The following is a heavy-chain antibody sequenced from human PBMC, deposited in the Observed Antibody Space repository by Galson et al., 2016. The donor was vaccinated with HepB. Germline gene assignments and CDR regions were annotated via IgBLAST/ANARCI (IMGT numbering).Heavy chain of an antibody. CDR1: GFTFRGYA. V-gene: IGHV3-23*01. CDR2: ISGSGGTT. D-gene: IGHD3-10*01. CDR3: AKNRRITPLQRGTWFDP. J-gene: IGHJ5*02. Sequence: SLRLSCAASGFTFRGYAMSWVRRAPGKGLEWVSNISGSGGTTHYGDSVKGRFTISRDNSKNAVYLQMSSLRAEDTAVYYCAKNRRITPLQRGTWFDPWGQGTVFTVSS.